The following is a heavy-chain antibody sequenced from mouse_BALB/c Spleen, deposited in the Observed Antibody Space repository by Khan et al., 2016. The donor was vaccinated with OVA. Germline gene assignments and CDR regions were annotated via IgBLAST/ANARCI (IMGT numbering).Heavy chain of an antibody. CDR3: ASFDYDVGAWFAY. CDR2: IDPANGNT. D-gene: IGHD2-4*01. J-gene: IGHJ3*01. Sequence: VQLQQSGAELVKPGASVKLSCTTSDFNIKDTYIHWVRQRPEQGLEWIGEIDPANGNTKYDPKFQGKATITVDTSSNTAYLQLSSLTSEDTDVYYCASFDYDVGAWFAYWGQGTLVTVFA. V-gene: IGHV14-3*02. CDR1: DFNIKDTY.